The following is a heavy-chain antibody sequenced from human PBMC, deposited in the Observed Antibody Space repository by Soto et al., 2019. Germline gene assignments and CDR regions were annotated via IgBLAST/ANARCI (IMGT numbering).Heavy chain of an antibody. D-gene: IGHD1-7*01. CDR1: GYTFTNYG. CDR2: ISACNGTT. J-gene: IGHJ3*01. Sequence: QVQLVQSGTEVKTPGASVKVSCHASGYTFTNYGINWVRQAPGQGREWMAWISACNGTTHHAPFVEDGVTMTTDTSTRTANMELPSLRTDDTAVYYRARGGWNYGPGPFDLWGQGTMVTVSS. V-gene: IGHV1-18*04. CDR3: ARGGWNYGPGPFDL.